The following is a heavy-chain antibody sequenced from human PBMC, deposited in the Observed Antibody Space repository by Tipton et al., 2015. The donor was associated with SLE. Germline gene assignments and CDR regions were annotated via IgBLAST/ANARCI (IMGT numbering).Heavy chain of an antibody. D-gene: IGHD3-3*01. CDR2: IKQDGSEK. CDR3: ARSSYYDFWSGYHSMDV. CDR1: GFTFSSYW. V-gene: IGHV3-7*01. J-gene: IGHJ6*02. Sequence: GSLRLSCAASGFTFSSYWMSWVRQAPGKGLEWVANIKQDGSEKYYVDSVKGRFTISRDNAKNSLYLQMNSLRAEDTAVYYCARSSYYDFWSGYHSMDVWGQGTTVTVSS.